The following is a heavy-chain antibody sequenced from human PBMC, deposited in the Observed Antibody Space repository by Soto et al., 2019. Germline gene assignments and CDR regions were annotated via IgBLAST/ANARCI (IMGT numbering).Heavy chain of an antibody. D-gene: IGHD6-13*01. CDR3: ARDKQQLGNWFDP. J-gene: IGHJ5*02. Sequence: PGGFLRLSCAASGFTFSSYWMHWVRQAPGKGLVWVSRINSDGSSTRYGDSVKGRFTISRDNAKNTLYLQMNSLRAEDTAVYYCARDKQQLGNWFDPWGQGTLVTVSS. V-gene: IGHV3-74*01. CDR2: INSDGSST. CDR1: GFTFSSYW.